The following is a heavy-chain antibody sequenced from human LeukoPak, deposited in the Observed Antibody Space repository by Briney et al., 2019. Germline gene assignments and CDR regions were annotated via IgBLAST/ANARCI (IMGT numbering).Heavy chain of an antibody. D-gene: IGHD1-1*01. CDR1: GFSISSDYH. V-gene: IGHV4-38-2*02. CDR2: IYSGST. J-gene: IGHJ4*02. CDR3: ARGPSGNFDY. Sequence: PSETLSLTCTVSGFSISSDYHWGWIRQPPGKGLEWIGTIYSGSTYYNPSLKSRFTISLDTSKNQFSLKLSSVTAADTAVYYCARGPSGNFDYWGQGTLVTVSS.